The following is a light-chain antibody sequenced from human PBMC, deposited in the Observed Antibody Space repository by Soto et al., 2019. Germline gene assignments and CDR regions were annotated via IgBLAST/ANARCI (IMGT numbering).Light chain of an antibody. V-gene: IGKV1-39*01. CDR3: QQTYKTPLT. Sequence: DIPMTQSPSSLSASVGDRVTITCRASQSISNYLNWYQQRPGKAPKLLIYLASSLSSGVPSKFSGSGSGTDFTLTISVLQPEDSATYYCQQTYKTPLTFGQGTKVEIK. CDR1: QSISNY. CDR2: LAS. J-gene: IGKJ1*01.